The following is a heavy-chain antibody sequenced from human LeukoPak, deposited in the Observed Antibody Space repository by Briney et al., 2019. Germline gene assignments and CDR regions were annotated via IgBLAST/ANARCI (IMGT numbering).Heavy chain of an antibody. CDR1: GLSVSSNF. V-gene: IGHV3-53*01. CDR3: VRDSDSFGFDH. CDR2: IYSIAST. J-gene: IGHJ4*02. Sequence: SGGSLRLSCATSGLSVSSNFMSWVRQAPGKGLEWVSVIYSIASTYYTDSVKGRFTISRDNSKSTVYLQMDSLRAEDTAVYYCVRDSDSFGFDHWGQGTLVTASS. D-gene: IGHD3-10*01.